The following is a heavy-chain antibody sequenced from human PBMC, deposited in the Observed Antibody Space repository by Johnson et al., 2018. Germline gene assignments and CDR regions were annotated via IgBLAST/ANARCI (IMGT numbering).Heavy chain of an antibody. CDR1: GGTFSSYA. D-gene: IGHD4-17*01. CDR2: IIHIFGTA. CDR3: ARFLGDYGNYYYYGMDV. Sequence: QVQLQESGAEVKKPGSSVKVSCKASGGTFSSYAISWVRQAPGQGLEWMGGIIHIFGTANYAQKFQGRVTITADESTSTAYLELSGLRSEATAVYYCARFLGDYGNYYYYGMDVWGQGTTVTVAS. V-gene: IGHV1-69*01. J-gene: IGHJ6*02.